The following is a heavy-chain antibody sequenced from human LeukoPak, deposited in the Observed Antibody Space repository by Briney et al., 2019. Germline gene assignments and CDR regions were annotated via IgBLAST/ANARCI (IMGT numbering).Heavy chain of an antibody. CDR3: ARLSIAAAQPVDY. Sequence: GESLKISCKASGNSITTYWIGWVRQKPGKGLEWMGLIFPGDSDTKYSPSFQGQVTISADKSISTAYLQWSSLKASDTAMYYCARLSIAAAQPVDYWGQGTLVTVSS. D-gene: IGHD6-13*01. V-gene: IGHV5-51*01. J-gene: IGHJ4*02. CDR2: IFPGDSDT. CDR1: GNSITTYW.